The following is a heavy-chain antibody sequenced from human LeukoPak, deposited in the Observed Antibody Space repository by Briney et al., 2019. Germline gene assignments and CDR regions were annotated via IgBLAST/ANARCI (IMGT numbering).Heavy chain of an antibody. Sequence: SETLSLTCAVYGGSFSGYYWSWIRQPPGKGLEWIGKINHSGSTNYNPSLKSRVTISVDTSKNQFSLKLSSVTAADTAVYYCARGNSPLGELFYWGQGTLVTVSS. D-gene: IGHD3-16*01. J-gene: IGHJ4*02. CDR3: ARGNSPLGELFY. CDR1: GGSFSGYY. V-gene: IGHV4-34*01. CDR2: INHSGST.